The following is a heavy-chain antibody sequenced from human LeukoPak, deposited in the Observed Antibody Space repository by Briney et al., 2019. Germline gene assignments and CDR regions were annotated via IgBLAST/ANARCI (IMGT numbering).Heavy chain of an antibody. V-gene: IGHV4-59*08. CDR1: GGSISSYY. Sequence: SETLSLTCTVSGGSISSYYWSWIRQPPGKGLEWIGYIYYSGSTNYNPSLKSRVTISVDTSKNQFSLKLSSVTAADTAVYYCARLRGQQLERRSNRFDPWGQGTLVTVSS. CDR2: IYYSGST. D-gene: IGHD1-1*01. J-gene: IGHJ5*02. CDR3: ARLRGQQLERRSNRFDP.